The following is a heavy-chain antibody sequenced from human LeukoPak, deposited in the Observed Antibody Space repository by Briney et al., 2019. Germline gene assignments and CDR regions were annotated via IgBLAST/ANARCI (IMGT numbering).Heavy chain of an antibody. J-gene: IGHJ3*02. CDR1: GGSISSGDYY. D-gene: IGHD3-22*01. CDR2: IYYSGST. CDR3: ARDGEYDGSGSGAFDI. Sequence: SETLSLTCTVSGGSISSGDYYWSWIRQPLGKGLEWIGYIYYSGSTYYNPSLKSRVTISVDTSKNQFSLKLSSVTAADTAVYYCARDGEYDGSGSGAFDIWGQGTMVTVSS. V-gene: IGHV4-30-4*08.